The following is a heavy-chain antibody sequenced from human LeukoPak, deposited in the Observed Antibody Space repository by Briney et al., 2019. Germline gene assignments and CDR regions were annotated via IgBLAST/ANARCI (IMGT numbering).Heavy chain of an antibody. CDR2: IIPIFGTA. CDR1: GGTFSSYA. J-gene: IGHJ6*03. V-gene: IGHV1-69*01. CDR3: ARGDNRGFPGYYYYYMDV. Sequence: PSVKVSCKASGGTFSSYAISWVRQAPGQWLGWMGGIIPIFGTANYAQKFQGRVTITADESTSTAYMELSSLRSEDTAVYYCARGDNRGFPGYYYYYMDVWGKGTTVTVSS. D-gene: IGHD3-22*01.